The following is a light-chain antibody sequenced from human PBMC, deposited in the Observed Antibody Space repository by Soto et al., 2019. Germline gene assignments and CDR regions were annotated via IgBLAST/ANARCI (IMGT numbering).Light chain of an antibody. V-gene: IGKV3-20*01. CDR3: QQYGSSPPWT. Sequence: EIVMTQSPATLSVSPGETSSLSCRSSQSAGNFLAWYQQKPGQAPRLLIYGASSRATGIPDRFSGSGSGTDFTLTISRLEPEDFAVYYCQQYGSSPPWTFGQGTKVDIK. J-gene: IGKJ1*01. CDR2: GAS. CDR1: QSAGNF.